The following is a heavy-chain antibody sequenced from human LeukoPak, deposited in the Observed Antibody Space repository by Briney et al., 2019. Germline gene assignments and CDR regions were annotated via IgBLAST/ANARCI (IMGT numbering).Heavy chain of an antibody. V-gene: IGHV1-18*01. J-gene: IGHJ3*02. CDR1: GYTFTSYG. CDR2: ISAYNGNT. D-gene: IGHD3-22*01. CDR3: ARDLEYYYDSSGYFFAFDI. Sequence: ASVKVSCKASGYTFTSYGISWVRQAPGQGLEWMGWISAYNGNTNYAQKLQGRVTMTTDTSTSTAYMELRSLRSDEPAVYYCARDLEYYYDSSGYFFAFDIWGQGKLVTVSS.